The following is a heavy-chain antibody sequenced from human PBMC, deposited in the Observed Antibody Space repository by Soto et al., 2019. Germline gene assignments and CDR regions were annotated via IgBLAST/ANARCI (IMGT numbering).Heavy chain of an antibody. Sequence: QVQLQESGPGLVKPSETLSLTCTVSGGSISSYYWSWIRQPPGKGLEWIGYIYYSGSTNYNPSLMSRVTISVDTSKNQFSLKLSSVTAADTAVYYCARRMDEYSRYEDYYYYYMDVWGKGTTVTVSS. D-gene: IGHD5-12*01. J-gene: IGHJ6*03. V-gene: IGHV4-59*08. CDR1: GGSISSYY. CDR2: IYYSGST. CDR3: ARRMDEYSRYEDYYYYYMDV.